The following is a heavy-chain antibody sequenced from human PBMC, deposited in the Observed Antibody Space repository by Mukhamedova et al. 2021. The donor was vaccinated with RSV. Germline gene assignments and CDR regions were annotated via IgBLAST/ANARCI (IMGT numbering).Heavy chain of an antibody. J-gene: IGHJ4*02. D-gene: IGHD5-24*01. Sequence: GLEWVAFIRYDGSNKYYADSVKGRFTISRDNSKNTLYLQMNSLRAEDTAVYYCAKGGRRWPQFLDYWGQGTLVTVSS. CDR2: IRYDGSNK. CDR3: AKGGRRWPQFLDY. V-gene: IGHV3-30*02.